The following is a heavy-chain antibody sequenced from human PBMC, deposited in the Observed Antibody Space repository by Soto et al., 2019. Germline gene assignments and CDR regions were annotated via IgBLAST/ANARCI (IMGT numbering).Heavy chain of an antibody. V-gene: IGHV3-23*01. D-gene: IGHD2-2*01. CDR3: AKDQTHFDIVVVPAAAFDY. CDR1: GFTFSSYA. J-gene: IGHJ4*02. CDR2: ISGSGGST. Sequence: EVQLLESGGGLVQPGGSLRLSCAASGFTFSSYAMSWVRQAPGKGLEWVSAISGSGGSTYYADSVKGRFTISRDNSKNTLYLQMNSLSAEDTAVYYCAKDQTHFDIVVVPAAAFDYWGQGTLVTVSS.